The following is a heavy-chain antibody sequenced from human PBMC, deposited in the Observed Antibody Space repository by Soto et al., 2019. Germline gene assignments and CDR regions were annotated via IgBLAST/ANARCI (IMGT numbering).Heavy chain of an antibody. CDR3: ARVLYYGSGSYSPYGMDD. CDR2: VSPPFRTS. Sequence: QVQLVQSGAEVKKPGSSVKVSCKTSGVSFNNNGIGWVRQAPGHGLEWMGGVSPPFRTSNYARKFQGRISITADASTGTVNMELSSLTSEDTAQYYCARVLYYGSGSYSPYGMDDWGQWTKVTVSS. CDR1: GVSFNNNG. J-gene: IGHJ6*02. D-gene: IGHD3-10*01. V-gene: IGHV1-69*01.